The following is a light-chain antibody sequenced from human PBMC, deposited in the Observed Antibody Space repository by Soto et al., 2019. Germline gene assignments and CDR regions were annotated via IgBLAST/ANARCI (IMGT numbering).Light chain of an antibody. CDR3: QQTNSFLTIT. V-gene: IGKV1-12*01. CDR2: CAS. Sequence: DIQMTQSPSSVSASVGDRVTITCRASQDIGSWLAWYQQKPGKAPKILIYCASILQRGVPSRFSGSGSGTDFTLTISSMQPEDFATYYCQQTNSFLTITFGPGTKVDIK. CDR1: QDIGSW. J-gene: IGKJ3*01.